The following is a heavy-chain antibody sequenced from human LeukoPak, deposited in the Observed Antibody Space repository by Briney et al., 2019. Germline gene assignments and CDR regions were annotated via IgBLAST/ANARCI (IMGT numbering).Heavy chain of an antibody. D-gene: IGHD3-10*01. CDR3: AKDYTHHFYGSGSYEFDP. V-gene: IGHV3-30*02. Sequence: GGSLRLSCAASGFTFSSYGMHWVRQAPGKGLEWVAFIRYDGSNKYYADSVKGRFTISRDNSKNTLYLQMNSLRVEDTAIYYCAKDYTHHFYGSGSYEFDPWGQGTLVTVSS. CDR2: IRYDGSNK. J-gene: IGHJ5*02. CDR1: GFTFSSYG.